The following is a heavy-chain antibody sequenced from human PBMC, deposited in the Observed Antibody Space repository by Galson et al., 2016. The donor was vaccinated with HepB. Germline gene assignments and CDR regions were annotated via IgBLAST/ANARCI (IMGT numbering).Heavy chain of an antibody. V-gene: IGHV3-23*01. CDR3: ARAYQYTLDY. J-gene: IGHJ4*02. D-gene: IGHD1-1*01. Sequence: SLRHSCACSEFSFSTYAMSRVRQARGTGLEWVSGIRGSGGGVDYADSVKRRFTVSRDDSKNTLYLQMSSLRAEDTAVYYCARAYQYTLDYWGQGTLVTISS. CDR1: EFSFSTYA. CDR2: IRGSGGGV.